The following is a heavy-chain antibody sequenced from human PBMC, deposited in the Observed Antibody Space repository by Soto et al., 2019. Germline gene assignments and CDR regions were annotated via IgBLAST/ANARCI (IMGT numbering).Heavy chain of an antibody. CDR3: ARLEYSGSPFDY. CDR2: IYYSGST. D-gene: IGHD6-6*01. J-gene: IGHJ4*02. V-gene: IGHV4-59*08. Sequence: QVQLQESGPGLVKPSETLSLTCTVSGGSISSYYWSWIRQPPGKGLEWIGYIYYSGSTNYNPSLKSGVTISVDTSKNQSSLKLSAVTDADTAVYYCARLEYSGSPFDYWGQGTLVTVSS. CDR1: GGSISSYY.